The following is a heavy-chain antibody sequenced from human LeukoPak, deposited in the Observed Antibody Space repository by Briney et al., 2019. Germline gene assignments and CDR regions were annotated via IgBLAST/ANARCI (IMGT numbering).Heavy chain of an antibody. J-gene: IGHJ4*02. Sequence: HPGGSLRLSCAASGFTFSNYVIHWVRQAPGKGLEWVTVISYDGNNKYYADSVKGRFTISRDSSKNTLYLQMNSLRAEDTAVYYCLVQKYDSSGVFDYWGQGTLVTVSS. D-gene: IGHD3-22*01. V-gene: IGHV3-30*14. CDR3: LVQKYDSSGVFDY. CDR2: ISYDGNNK. CDR1: GFTFSNYV.